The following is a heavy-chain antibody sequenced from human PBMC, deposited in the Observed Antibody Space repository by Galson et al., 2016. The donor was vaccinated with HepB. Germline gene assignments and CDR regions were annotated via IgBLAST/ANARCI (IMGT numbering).Heavy chain of an antibody. V-gene: IGHV3-33*01. CDR3: ARALSLRGVITSPQWFDP. CDR1: GFNFGIYG. J-gene: IGHJ5*02. CDR2: SWYDGTKE. Sequence: SLRLSCAASGFNFGIYGIHWVRQAPGQGLEWVAVSWYDGTKEFSADFEGRFTISRDNSKNTLFLQMNSLRAEDTAVYYCARALSLRGVITSPQWFDPWGQGTTVTVSS. D-gene: IGHD3-10*01.